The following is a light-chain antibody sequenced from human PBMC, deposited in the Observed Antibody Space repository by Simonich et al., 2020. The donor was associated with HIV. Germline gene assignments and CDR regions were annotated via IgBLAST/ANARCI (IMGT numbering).Light chain of an antibody. V-gene: IGKV1-5*03. Sequence: DIQMTQSPSTLSASVGDRVTITCRASQSVSSWLAGYQQKPGKAPKLMIYKASRLESGGPSRFSGSGSGTEFTLTISSLQPDDFATYYCLQHISYPWTFGQGTKVEIK. J-gene: IGKJ1*01. CDR3: LQHISYPWT. CDR2: KAS. CDR1: QSVSSW.